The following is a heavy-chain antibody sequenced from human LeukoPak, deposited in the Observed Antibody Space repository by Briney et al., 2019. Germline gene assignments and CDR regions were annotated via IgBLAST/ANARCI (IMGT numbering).Heavy chain of an antibody. CDR2: ISYDGSNK. J-gene: IGHJ4*02. CDR3: AKTSGWPYYFDY. Sequence: GGSPRLSCAASGFTFSSYGMHWVRQAPGKGLEWVAVISYDGSNKYYADSVKGRFTISRDNSKNTLYLQMNSLRAEDTAVYYCAKTSGWPYYFDYWGQGTLVTVSS. CDR1: GFTFSSYG. D-gene: IGHD6-19*01. V-gene: IGHV3-30*18.